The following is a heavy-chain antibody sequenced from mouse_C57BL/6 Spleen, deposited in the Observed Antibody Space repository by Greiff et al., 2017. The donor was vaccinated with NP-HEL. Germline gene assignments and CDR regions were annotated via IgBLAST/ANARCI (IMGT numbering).Heavy chain of an antibody. CDR3: ATVTTETLPCDY. CDR1: GYTFTSYT. Sequence: VQLQQSGAELARPGASVKMSCKASGYTFTSYTMHWVKQRPGQGLEWIGYINPSSGYTKYNQKFKDKATLTADKSSSTAYMQLSSLTSEDSAVYYCATVTTETLPCDYWGQGTTLTVSS. J-gene: IGHJ2*01. CDR2: INPSSGYT. D-gene: IGHD2-3*01. V-gene: IGHV1-4*01.